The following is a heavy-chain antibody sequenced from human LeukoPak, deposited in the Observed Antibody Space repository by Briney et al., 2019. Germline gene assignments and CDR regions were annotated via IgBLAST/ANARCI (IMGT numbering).Heavy chain of an antibody. J-gene: IGHJ4*02. Sequence: ASVKVSCKASGYTLTTYEINWVRQVAGQGFEWMGWMNPNSGATVYAQKFQGRVTMTRNTSISTVYMEVTSLRSDDTAIYFCARNRHGSGSGDFWGQGTLVTVSS. CDR2: MNPNSGAT. V-gene: IGHV1-8*01. CDR3: ARNRHGSGSGDF. D-gene: IGHD3-10*01. CDR1: GYTLTTYE.